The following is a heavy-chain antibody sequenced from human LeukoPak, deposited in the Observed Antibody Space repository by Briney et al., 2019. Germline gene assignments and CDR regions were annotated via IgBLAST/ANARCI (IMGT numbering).Heavy chain of an antibody. CDR2: INHSGST. CDR3: AREGGSYEFGAFDI. Sequence: SETLSLTCAVYGGSFSGYYWSWIRQPPGKGLEWIGEINHSGSTNYNPSLKSRVTISVDTSKNQFSLKLSSVTAADTAAYYCAREGGSYEFGAFDIWGQGTMVTVSS. V-gene: IGHV4-34*01. D-gene: IGHD1-26*01. CDR1: GGSFSGYY. J-gene: IGHJ3*02.